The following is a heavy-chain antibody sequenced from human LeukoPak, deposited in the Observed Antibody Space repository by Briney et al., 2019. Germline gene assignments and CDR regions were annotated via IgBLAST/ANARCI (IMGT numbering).Heavy chain of an antibody. CDR3: ARRIYDFWSGPDYGMDV. CDR1: GFTFSSYA. D-gene: IGHD3-3*01. CDR2: ISYDGSNK. V-gene: IGHV3-30*04. Sequence: PGRSLRLSCAASGFTFSSYAMHWVRQAPGKGLEWVAVISYDGSNKYYADSVKGRFTISRDNSKNTLYLQMNSLRAEDTAVYYCARRIYDFWSGPDYGMDVWGQGTTVTVSS. J-gene: IGHJ6*02.